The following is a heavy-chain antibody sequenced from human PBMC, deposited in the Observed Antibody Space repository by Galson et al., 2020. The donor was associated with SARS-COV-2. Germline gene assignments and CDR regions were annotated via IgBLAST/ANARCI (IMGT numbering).Heavy chain of an antibody. V-gene: IGHV3-73*01. D-gene: IGHD5-12*01. Sequence: TGGSLRLSCAASGFTFSASALHWVRQASGDGLEWVGRIRSKANNYAPAYGASVKGRFTISRDDSKTTAYLQMNSLKIEDTAVYYCTRGVATNFDYWGQGTLVTVSS. J-gene: IGHJ4*02. CDR2: IRSKANNYAP. CDR3: TRGVATNFDY. CDR1: GFTFSASA.